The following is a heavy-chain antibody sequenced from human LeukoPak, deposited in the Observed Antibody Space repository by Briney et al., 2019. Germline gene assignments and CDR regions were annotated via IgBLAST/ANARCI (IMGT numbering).Heavy chain of an antibody. V-gene: IGHV4-59*12. Sequence: SETLSLTCTVSGGSISSYYWSWIRQPPGKGLEWIGYIYYSGSTNYNPSLKSRVTISVDTSKNQFSLKLSSVTAADTAVYYCARVSGYQSFDYWGQGTLVTVSS. CDR3: ARVSGYQSFDY. D-gene: IGHD6-13*01. J-gene: IGHJ4*02. CDR1: GGSISSYY. CDR2: IYYSGST.